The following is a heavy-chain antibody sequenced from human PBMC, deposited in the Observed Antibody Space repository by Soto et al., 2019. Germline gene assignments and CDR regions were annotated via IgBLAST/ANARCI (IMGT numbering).Heavy chain of an antibody. J-gene: IGHJ4*02. V-gene: IGHV1-69*13. D-gene: IGHD2-15*01. CDR3: ARDSPDAVAPSFDY. CDR2: IIPIFGTA. Sequence: GXSVKVSCKASVGTFSSYAISWVRQAPGQGLEWMGGIIPIFGTANYAQKFQGRVTITADESTSTAYMELSSLRSEDTAVYYCARDSPDAVAPSFDYWGQGTLVTVSS. CDR1: VGTFSSYA.